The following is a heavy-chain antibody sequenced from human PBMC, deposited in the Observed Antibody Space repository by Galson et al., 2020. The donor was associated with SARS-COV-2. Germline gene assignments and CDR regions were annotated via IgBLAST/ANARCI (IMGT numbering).Heavy chain of an antibody. V-gene: IGHV4-59*01. CDR2: IYYSGST. J-gene: IGHJ4*02. Sequence: ETLSLTCTVSGGSISSYYWSWIRQPPGKGLEWIGYIYYSGSTNYNPSLKSRVTISVDTSKNQFSLRLSSVTAADTAVYYCAREEKSGSGSFDYWGQGTLVTVSS. D-gene: IGHD3-10*01. CDR3: AREEKSGSGSFDY. CDR1: GGSISSYY.